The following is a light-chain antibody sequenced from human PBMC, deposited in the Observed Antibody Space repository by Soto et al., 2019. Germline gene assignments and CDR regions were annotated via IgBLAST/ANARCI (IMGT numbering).Light chain of an antibody. CDR1: SSDVGGYNY. V-gene: IGLV2-11*01. CDR2: DVT. CDR3: CSYAGSYIYV. Sequence: QSALTQPRSVSGSPGQSVTISCTGTSSDVGGYNYVSWYQQHPDKAPKVMIYDVTKRPSGVPDRFSGSKSGNTASLTISGLHAADEADYYCCSYAGSYIYVFGPGTKVTVL. J-gene: IGLJ1*01.